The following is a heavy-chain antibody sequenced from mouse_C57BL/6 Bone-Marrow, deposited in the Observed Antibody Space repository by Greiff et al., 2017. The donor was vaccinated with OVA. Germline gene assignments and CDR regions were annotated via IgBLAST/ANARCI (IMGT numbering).Heavy chain of an antibody. Sequence: EVQRVESGGGLVQPGGSLKLSCVASGFTFSNYWMNWVRQSPEKGLEWVAQIRLKSDNYATHYAESVKGRFTISRDDSNSSVYLQMNNLRAEDTGIYYCDPAWFAYWDQGTLVTVSA. CDR1: GFTFSNYW. CDR2: IRLKSDNYAT. J-gene: IGHJ3*01. CDR3: DPAWFAY. V-gene: IGHV6-3*01.